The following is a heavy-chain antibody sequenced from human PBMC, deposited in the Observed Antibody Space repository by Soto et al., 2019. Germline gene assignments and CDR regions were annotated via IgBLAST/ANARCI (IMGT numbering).Heavy chain of an antibody. CDR3: ARVSGGWIDP. CDR1: GGSINTYY. J-gene: IGHJ5*02. V-gene: IGHV4-59*01. CDR2: ISYSGST. Sequence: QVQLQESGPGLVKTSETLSLTCTVSGGSINTYYWSWIRQPPGKGLEWIGYISYSGSTKYNSSLKSRVTISVDRSKNQFSLKVSSVTTADTAVYYCARVSGGWIDPWGQGTLVTVFS. D-gene: IGHD1-1*01.